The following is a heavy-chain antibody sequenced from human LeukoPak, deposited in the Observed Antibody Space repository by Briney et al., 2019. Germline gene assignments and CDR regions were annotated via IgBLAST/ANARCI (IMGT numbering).Heavy chain of an antibody. Sequence: GGSLRHSCAASGFTFSSFAMTWVRQAPGKGLEWVSAISGSGASTYYADSVKGRFTISRDNSKNTLYLQMNSLRAEDTAVYYCAKGRGSPYYFEYWGQGTLVTVSS. CDR2: ISGSGAST. CDR1: GFTFSSFA. J-gene: IGHJ4*02. V-gene: IGHV3-23*01. CDR3: AKGRGSPYYFEY. D-gene: IGHD1-26*01.